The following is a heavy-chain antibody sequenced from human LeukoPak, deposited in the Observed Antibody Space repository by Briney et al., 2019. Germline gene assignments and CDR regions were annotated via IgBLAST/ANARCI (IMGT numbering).Heavy chain of an antibody. CDR2: IYSDESST. D-gene: IGHD1-20*01. V-gene: IGHV3-74*01. Sequence: GGSLRLSCAASGFTFSSYRMYWVRQAPGKGLVWVSHIYSDESSTSYADSVKGRFTISRDNTKNTLYLQMNSLRGEDTAVYYCARDRSRWSITRGADVWGQGTTVTVSS. J-gene: IGHJ6*02. CDR1: GFTFSSYR. CDR3: ARDRSRWSITRGADV.